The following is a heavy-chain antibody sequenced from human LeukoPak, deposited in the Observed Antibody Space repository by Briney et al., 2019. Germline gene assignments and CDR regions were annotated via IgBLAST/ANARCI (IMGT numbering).Heavy chain of an antibody. CDR2: INPSGGST. CDR1: GYTFTSYY. CDR3: ARARGGSYYFDY. J-gene: IGHJ4*02. V-gene: IGHV1-46*01. Sequence: ASVKVSCKASGYTFTSYYMHWVRQAPRQGLEWMGIINPSGGSTSYAQKFQGRVTMTRDMSTSTVYMELSSLRSEDMAVYYCARARGGSYYFDYWGQGTLVTVSS. D-gene: IGHD1-26*01.